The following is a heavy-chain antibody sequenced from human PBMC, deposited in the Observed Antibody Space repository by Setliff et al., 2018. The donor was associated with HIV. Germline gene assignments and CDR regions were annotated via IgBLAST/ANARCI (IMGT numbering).Heavy chain of an antibody. V-gene: IGHV4-39*07. D-gene: IGHD1-26*01. J-gene: IGHJ4*02. CDR3: GRGPHIVGAPWAVIDY. CDR2: INHSGTT. CDR1: GASISSTTYY. Sequence: SETLSLTCTVSGASISSTTYYWSWIRQPPGKGLEWIGEINHSGTTNYNPSLESRVTISVDTSKNEFSLNMTSLTTADTAIYYCGRGPHIVGAPWAVIDYWAQGKPVTVSS.